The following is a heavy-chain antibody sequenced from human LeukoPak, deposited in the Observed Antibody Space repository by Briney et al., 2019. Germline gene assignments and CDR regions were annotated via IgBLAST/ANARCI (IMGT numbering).Heavy chain of an antibody. CDR2: IYYSGST. J-gene: IGHJ4*02. V-gene: IGHV4-59*01. CDR3: ARSIQYSSGWYSSPGYFDY. CDR1: GGSISSYY. D-gene: IGHD6-19*01. Sequence: SETLSLTCTASGGSISSYYWSWIRQPPGKGLEWIGYIYYSGSTNYNPSLKSRVTISVDTSKNQFSLKLSSVTAADTAVYYCARSIQYSSGWYSSPGYFDYWGQGTLVTVSS.